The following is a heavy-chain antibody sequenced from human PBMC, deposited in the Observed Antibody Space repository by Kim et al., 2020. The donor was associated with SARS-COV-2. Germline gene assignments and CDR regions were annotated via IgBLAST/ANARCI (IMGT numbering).Heavy chain of an antibody. CDR3: ARSGGWDDYGGGGEWYF. D-gene: IGHD6-19*01. Sequence: GGSLRLSCGGSGFTFRSFAIHWVRQAPGKGLEWVATISYDGRKTFYADSVKGQFTISRDNFKSMVYLQMNSLRPEDTAFYYCARSGGWDDYGGGGEWYF. CDR2: ISYDGRKT. CDR1: GFTFRSFA. J-gene: IGHJ2*01. V-gene: IGHV3-30*04.